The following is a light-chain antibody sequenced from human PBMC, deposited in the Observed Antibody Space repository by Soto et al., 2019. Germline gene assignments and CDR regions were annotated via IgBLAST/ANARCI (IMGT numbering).Light chain of an antibody. CDR2: DAS. V-gene: IGKV3D-20*02. CDR1: KSVSNNY. J-gene: IGKJ4*01. Sequence: KQSRAALSGSREARGPRSCRASKSVSNNYLAWYQQKPGQAPRLLIYDASNRATGIPARFSGSGSGPDFTLTISRLEPADLAVFYIKQRSHLLLTFAGGTKVDIK. CDR3: KQRSHLLLT.